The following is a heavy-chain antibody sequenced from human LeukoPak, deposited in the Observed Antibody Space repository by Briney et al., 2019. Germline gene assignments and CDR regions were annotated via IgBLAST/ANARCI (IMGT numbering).Heavy chain of an antibody. CDR1: GFTFNNYA. J-gene: IGHJ4*02. CDR3: ARDQRYCTGGVCLYYFDY. Sequence: GRSLRLSCAASGFTFNNYAMHWVRQAPGQGLEWVAVISYDGSNKYYADFVKGRFTISGDSSKNTLFLQMNSLRAEDTAVYYCARDQRYCTGGVCLYYFDYWGQGTLVTVSS. V-gene: IGHV3-30-3*01. D-gene: IGHD2-8*02. CDR2: ISYDGSNK.